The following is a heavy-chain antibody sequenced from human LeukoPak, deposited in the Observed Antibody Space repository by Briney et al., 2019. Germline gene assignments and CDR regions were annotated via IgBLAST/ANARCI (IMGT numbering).Heavy chain of an antibody. J-gene: IGHJ4*02. Sequence: PSETLSLTCTVSRDSISTYYWSWIRQPPGKELEWIGYVDYSGSTNYNPSLKSRLTMSIDTSKNQFSLKLSSVTAADSALYYCARVGSGSFDYWGQGTLVTVSS. CDR2: VDYSGST. CDR3: ARVGSGSFDY. V-gene: IGHV4-59*01. D-gene: IGHD3-3*01. CDR1: RDSISTYY.